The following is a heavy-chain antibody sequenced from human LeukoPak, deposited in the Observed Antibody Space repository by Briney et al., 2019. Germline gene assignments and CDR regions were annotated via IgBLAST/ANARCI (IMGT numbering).Heavy chain of an antibody. D-gene: IGHD3-10*01. CDR3: ARGPAWFGELGYGMDV. J-gene: IGHJ6*02. V-gene: IGHV3-33*01. CDR2: IWYDGSNK. Sequence: GRSLRLSCAASGFIFSSYGMHWVRQPPGKGLEWVAVIWYDGSNKYYADSVKGRFTISRDNSKNTLYLQMNSLRAEDTAVYYCARGPAWFGELGYGMDVWGQGTTVTVSS. CDR1: GFIFSSYG.